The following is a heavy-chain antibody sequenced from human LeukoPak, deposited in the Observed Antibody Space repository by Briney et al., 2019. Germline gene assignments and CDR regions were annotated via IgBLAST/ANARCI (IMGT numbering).Heavy chain of an antibody. Sequence: GGSLRLSCAASGFTFSSYWMNWVRQAPGKGLEWVSYINSGGSTVYYADSVKGRFTVSRDNAKNSLYLQLNSLRAEDTAIYYCARDQGYTTSWYDYWGQGTLVTVSS. V-gene: IGHV3-48*04. D-gene: IGHD6-13*01. CDR3: ARDQGYTTSWYDY. CDR1: GFTFSSYW. CDR2: INSGGSTV. J-gene: IGHJ4*02.